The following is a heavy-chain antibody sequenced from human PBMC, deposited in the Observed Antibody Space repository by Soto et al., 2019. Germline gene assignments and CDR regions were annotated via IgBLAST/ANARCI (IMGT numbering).Heavy chain of an antibody. Sequence: SETLSLTCAVSGGSISSGGYSWSWIRQPPGKGLEWIGYIYHSGSTYYNPSLKSRVTISVDTSKNQFSLKLSSVTAADTAVYYCARAYPVVTDVWGQGTTVTVSS. CDR1: GGSISSGGYS. V-gene: IGHV4-30-2*05. D-gene: IGHD2-2*02. J-gene: IGHJ6*02. CDR3: ARAYPVVTDV. CDR2: IYHSGST.